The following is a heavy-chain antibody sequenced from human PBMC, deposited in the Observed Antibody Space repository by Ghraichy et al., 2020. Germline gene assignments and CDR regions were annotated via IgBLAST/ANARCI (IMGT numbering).Heavy chain of an antibody. Sequence: SETLSLTCTVSGYSIRSGYFWSWIRQPPGKGLEWIGRIYHSGNTHYNPSLTSRVIISVDTSKNQFSLRLSSVTAADTAVYYCATLAVAGPLDYWGQGALVTVSS. CDR1: GYSIRSGYF. CDR2: IYHSGNT. CDR3: ATLAVAGPLDY. D-gene: IGHD6-19*01. V-gene: IGHV4-38-2*02. J-gene: IGHJ4*02.